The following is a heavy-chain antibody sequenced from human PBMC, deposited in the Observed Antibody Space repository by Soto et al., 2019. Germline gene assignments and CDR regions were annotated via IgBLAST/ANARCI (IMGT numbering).Heavy chain of an antibody. CDR1: GGIFITSG. Sequence: ASVKGSCKTSGGIFITSGLSWVRQDPGQGLEWMGGIIPFLGTTNYVQNLQGRVTMTTDTSTYTAYMELRSLRSDDTAVYYCARDRRDLRTGLYYGMDVWGQGTAVTVSS. CDR2: IIPFLGTT. CDR3: ARDRRDLRTGLYYGMDV. D-gene: IGHD2-2*01. J-gene: IGHJ6*02. V-gene: IGHV1-18*01.